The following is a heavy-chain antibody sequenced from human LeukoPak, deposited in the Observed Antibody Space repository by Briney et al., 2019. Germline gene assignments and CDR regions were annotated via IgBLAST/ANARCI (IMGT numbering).Heavy chain of an antibody. V-gene: IGHV3-23*01. Sequence: SAISGSGGRTYYADSVKGRFTISRDNSKNTPYLQMNSLRAEDTAVYYCAKDYGSGSYRFDYWGQGTLVTVSS. CDR3: AKDYGSGSYRFDY. CDR2: ISGSGGRT. J-gene: IGHJ4*02. D-gene: IGHD3-10*01.